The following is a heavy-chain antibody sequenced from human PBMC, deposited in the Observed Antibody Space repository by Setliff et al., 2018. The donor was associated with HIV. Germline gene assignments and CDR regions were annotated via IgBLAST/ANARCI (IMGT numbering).Heavy chain of an antibody. CDR2: INNDTTTT. V-gene: IGHV3-74*01. CDR1: GFTFSRFW. Sequence: PGGSLRLSCAASGFTFSRFWMHWVRQAPGQGLVWVSGINNDTTTTTYADSVKGRFSISRDNAKNTLYLEMNGLRGEDTAVYYCVIFSYSSGWGQGTQVTV. D-gene: IGHD1-26*01. CDR3: VIFSYSSG. J-gene: IGHJ4*02.